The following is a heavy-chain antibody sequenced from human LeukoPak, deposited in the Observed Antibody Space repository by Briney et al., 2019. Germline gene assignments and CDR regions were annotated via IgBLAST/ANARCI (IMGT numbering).Heavy chain of an antibody. D-gene: IGHD2-2*01. V-gene: IGHV4-31*03. Sequence: SETLSLTCTVSGGSISSGGYYWSWIRQHPGKGLEWIGYIYYSGSTYYNPSLKSRVTISVDTSKNQFSLKLSSVTAADTAVYYCAKSLRRPSDAFDIWGQGTMVTVSS. J-gene: IGHJ3*02. CDR3: AKSLRRPSDAFDI. CDR1: GGSISSGGYY. CDR2: IYYSGST.